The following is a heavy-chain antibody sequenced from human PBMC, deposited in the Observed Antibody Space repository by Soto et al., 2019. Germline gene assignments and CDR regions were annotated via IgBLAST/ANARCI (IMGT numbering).Heavy chain of an antibody. CDR2: IYYSGST. D-gene: IGHD3-3*02. Sequence: KQSPTLSLTCTVSGGSISSYYWSWIRQPPGKGLEWIGYIYYSGSTNYNPSLKSRVTISVDTSKNQFSLKLSSVTAADTAVYYCARDLAPAFHYYYYMDVWGKGTTVTVSS. J-gene: IGHJ6*03. CDR3: ARDLAPAFHYYYYMDV. CDR1: GGSISSYY. V-gene: IGHV4-59*01.